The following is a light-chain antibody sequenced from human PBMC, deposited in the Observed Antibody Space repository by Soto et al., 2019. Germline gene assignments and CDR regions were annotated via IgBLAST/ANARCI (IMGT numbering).Light chain of an antibody. CDR1: QGMSNF. J-gene: IGKJ3*01. CDR3: QKYSSVPV. Sequence: DIQMTQSPTSLSASVGDRVTITCRASQGMSNFVAWYQQKPGKPPKLLIYAASTLQSGVPSRFSGSGSGTDFTLTINSLQPEDVATYSCQKYSSVPVFGPGTKVEI. V-gene: IGKV1-27*01. CDR2: AAS.